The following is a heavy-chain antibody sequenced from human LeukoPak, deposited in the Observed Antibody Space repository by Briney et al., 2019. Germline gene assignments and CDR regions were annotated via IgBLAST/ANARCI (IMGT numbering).Heavy chain of an antibody. CDR1: GGTFSSYA. V-gene: IGHV1-3*01. J-gene: IGHJ4*02. CDR2: INAGNGNT. D-gene: IGHD2-15*01. Sequence: ASVKVSCKASGGTFSSYAISWVRQAPGQGLEWMGWINAGNGNTKYSQKFQGRVTITRDTSASTAYMELSSLRSEDTAVYYCARSYCSGGSCYYLDYWGQGTLVTVSS. CDR3: ARSYCSGGSCYYLDY.